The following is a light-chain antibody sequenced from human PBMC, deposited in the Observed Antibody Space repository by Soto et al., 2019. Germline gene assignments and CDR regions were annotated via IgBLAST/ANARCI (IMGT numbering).Light chain of an antibody. CDR1: QSLLDSDGYNY. J-gene: IGKJ2*01. V-gene: IGKV2-28*01. CDR3: MQALQTGYT. Sequence: DIVMTQSPISLPVSPGEPASISCRSSQSLLDSDGYNYLDRYLQKPGQSPQLLIYLGSNRATGAPDRFSGSGSGTDFTLKISRVEAEDVGVYYCMQALQTGYTFGQGTKLEIK. CDR2: LGS.